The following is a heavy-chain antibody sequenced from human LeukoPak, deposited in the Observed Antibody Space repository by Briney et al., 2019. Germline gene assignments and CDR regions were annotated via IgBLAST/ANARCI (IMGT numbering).Heavy chain of an antibody. Sequence: PGGSLRLSCAASGFKFNGKWMTWVRQAPGKGLEWVANINQDGSQKYYVDSAKGRFTISRDNAKSPLYLEMSGLRAEDTAVYYCADPPSDYWGQGTLVAVSS. CDR2: INQDGSQK. V-gene: IGHV3-7*01. CDR1: GFKFNGKW. CDR3: ADPPSDY. J-gene: IGHJ4*02.